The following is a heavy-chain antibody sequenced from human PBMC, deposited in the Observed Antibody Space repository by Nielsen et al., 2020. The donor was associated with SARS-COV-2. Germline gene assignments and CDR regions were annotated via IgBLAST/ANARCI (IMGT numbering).Heavy chain of an antibody. CDR2: IYHSGST. J-gene: IGHJ6*02. D-gene: IGHD3-22*01. Sequence: WIRQPPGKGLEWIGYIYHSGSTYYNPSLKSRVTISVDRSKNQFSLKLSSVTAADTAMYYCARGYGEYYYDSSGYWGKTYYYYGMDVWGQGTTVTVSS. CDR3: ARGYGEYYYDSSGYWGKTYYYYGMDV. V-gene: IGHV4-30-2*01.